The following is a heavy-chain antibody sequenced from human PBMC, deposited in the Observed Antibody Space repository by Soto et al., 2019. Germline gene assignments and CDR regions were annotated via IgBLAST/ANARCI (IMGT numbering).Heavy chain of an antibody. V-gene: IGHV1-69*01. D-gene: IGHD4-17*01. Sequence: QVQLVQSGAEVKKPGSSVKVSCKASGGTFSSYAISWVRQAPGQGLEWMGGIIPIFGTANYAQKFQGRVTITADESTSTDYTELSSLRSEDTVVYYGARARYDYGGNFHYFGYWGQGTLVTVSS. CDR1: GGTFSSYA. CDR3: ARARYDYGGNFHYFGY. J-gene: IGHJ4*02. CDR2: IIPIFGTA.